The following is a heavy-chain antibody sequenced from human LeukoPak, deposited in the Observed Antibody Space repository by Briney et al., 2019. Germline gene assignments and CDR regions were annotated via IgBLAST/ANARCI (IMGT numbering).Heavy chain of an antibody. D-gene: IGHD3-22*01. CDR2: ISKNGGYT. J-gene: IGHJ6*02. CDR3: ARGSGYYYDYYYYGMDV. CDR1: GFTFSSSA. Sequence: GGSLRLSCAASGFTFSSSAMSWVRQAPGKGLEWVPAISKNGGYTYYADSVQGRFTISRDNSKSTLCLQMNSLRAEDTAVYYCARGSGYYYDYYYYGMDVWGQGTTVTVSS. V-gene: IGHV3-23*01.